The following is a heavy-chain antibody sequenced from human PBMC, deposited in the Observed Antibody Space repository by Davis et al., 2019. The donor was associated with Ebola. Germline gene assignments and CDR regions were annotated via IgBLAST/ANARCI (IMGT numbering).Heavy chain of an antibody. CDR1: GDSIRRYY. V-gene: IGHV4-59*01. J-gene: IGHJ4*02. D-gene: IGHD3-16*02. Sequence: MPSETLSLTCTVSGDSIRRYYWSWIRQPPGKGLEWIGYIYYSGSTNYNPSLKSRVTISVDTSKNQFSLKLSSVTAADTAVYYCARASYYDYIWGSYRPYYFDYWGQGTLVTVSS. CDR2: IYYSGST. CDR3: ARASYYDYIWGSYRPYYFDY.